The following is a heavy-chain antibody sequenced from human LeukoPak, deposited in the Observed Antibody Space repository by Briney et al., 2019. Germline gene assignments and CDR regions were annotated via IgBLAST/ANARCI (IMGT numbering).Heavy chain of an antibody. CDR1: GYTFTSYD. V-gene: IGHV1-8*01. Sequence: ASVKVSCKASGYTFTSYDINWVRQATGQGLEWMGWMNPNSGNTGYAQKFQGRVTMTRNTSISTAYMELSSLRSEDTAVYYCARGVGGYGDYAVYWFDPWGQGTLVTVSS. D-gene: IGHD4-17*01. CDR2: MNPNSGNT. CDR3: ARGVGGYGDYAVYWFDP. J-gene: IGHJ5*02.